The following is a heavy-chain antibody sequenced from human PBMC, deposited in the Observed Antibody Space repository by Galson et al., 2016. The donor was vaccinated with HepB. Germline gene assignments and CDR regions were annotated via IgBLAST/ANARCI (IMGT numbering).Heavy chain of an antibody. D-gene: IGHD4-17*01. Sequence: QSGAEVKEAGASVKVSCKASGYTFTNYGITWVRQAPGQGLEWMGWISVYDGNTNYAQKLQGRVTMTTDTSTSTAYMEVRNLRSDDTAVYYCARLLTTVTAGRDDLDYWGQGSLVTGSS. CDR3: ARLLTTVTAGRDDLDY. CDR2: ISVYDGNT. V-gene: IGHV1-18*04. J-gene: IGHJ4*02. CDR1: GYTFTNYG.